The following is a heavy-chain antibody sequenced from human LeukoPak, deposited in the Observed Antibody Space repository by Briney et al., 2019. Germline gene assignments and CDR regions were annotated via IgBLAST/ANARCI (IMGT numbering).Heavy chain of an antibody. J-gene: IGHJ4*02. Sequence: SGGSLRLSCAASGFTFSSYAMSWVRQAPGKGLEWVANIKLDGSEKNYVDSVKGRFTISRDNTKNSLYLQMNGLRAEDTAVFYCARDQYDTWSRRGNFDSWGQGTLVIVSS. CDR3: ARDQYDTWSRRGNFDS. CDR1: GFTFSSYA. V-gene: IGHV3-7*03. D-gene: IGHD3-3*01. CDR2: IKLDGSEK.